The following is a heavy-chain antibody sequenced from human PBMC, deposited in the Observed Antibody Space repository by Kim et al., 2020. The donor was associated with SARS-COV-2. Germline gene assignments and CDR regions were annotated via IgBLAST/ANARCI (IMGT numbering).Heavy chain of an antibody. Sequence: WGSLRLSCAASGFNFVNNSMTWVRQAPGKGLEWVSGISARGDSTFYTDSVKGRFTISKDTSKNALYLEMNNLRDEDTAVYHCAKGGRHYPIDHWGWGTLVTVS. V-gene: IGHV3-23*01. J-gene: IGHJ4*02. CDR2: ISARGDST. CDR1: GFNFVNNS. D-gene: IGHD3-16*01. CDR3: AKGGRHYPIDH.